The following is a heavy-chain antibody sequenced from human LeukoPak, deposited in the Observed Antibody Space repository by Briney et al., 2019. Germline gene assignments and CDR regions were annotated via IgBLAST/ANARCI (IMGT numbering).Heavy chain of an antibody. J-gene: IGHJ4*02. D-gene: IGHD3-10*01. V-gene: IGHV3-33*01. CDR3: ARGVVGVARGARGGYFDY. Sequence: GGSLRLSCAASGFTFSSYGMHWVRQAPGKGLEWVAVIWYDGSNKYYADSVKGRFTISRDNSKNTLYLQMNSLRAEDTAVYYCARGVVGVARGARGGYFDYWGQGTLVTVSS. CDR2: IWYDGSNK. CDR1: GFTFSSYG.